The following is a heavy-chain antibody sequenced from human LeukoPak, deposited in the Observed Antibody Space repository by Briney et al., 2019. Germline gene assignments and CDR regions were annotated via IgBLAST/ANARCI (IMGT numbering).Heavy chain of an antibody. CDR1: GCIFSNYL. CDR2: INQDGSQI. CDR3: VRRGSVWGDH. D-gene: IGHD7-27*01. V-gene: IGHV3-7*01. Sequence: GWSLRLSCPGSGCIFSNYLLSGVRQAPGKGLEGVANINQDGSQIYYVDSVKGRFTIPRDNAKNSLCLQMNSLRAEDTAVYYCVRRGSVWGDHWGQGTLVSVSS. J-gene: IGHJ4*02.